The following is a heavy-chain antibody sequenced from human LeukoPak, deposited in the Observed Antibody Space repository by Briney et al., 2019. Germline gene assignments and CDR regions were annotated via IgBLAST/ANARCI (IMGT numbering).Heavy chain of an antibody. CDR1: GFPFSSYG. J-gene: IGHJ4*02. V-gene: IGHV3-30*02. D-gene: IGHD3-16*01. CDR2: IPYDGSDK. CDR3: ARDLYPGY. Sequence: AGGSLRLSCAASGFPFSSYGMHWVRQAPGKGLEWVAFIPYDGSDKFYADSVKGRFTISRDNSKNTLYLQMNSLRAEDTAVYYCARDLYPGYWGQGTLVTVSS.